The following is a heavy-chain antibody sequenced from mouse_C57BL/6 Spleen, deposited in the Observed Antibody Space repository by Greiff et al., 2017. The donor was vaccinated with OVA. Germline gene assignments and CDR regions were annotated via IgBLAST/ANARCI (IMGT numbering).Heavy chain of an antibody. Sequence: QVQLKQPGAELVKPGASVKMSCKASGYTFTSYWITWVKQRPGQGLEWIGDIYPGSGSTNYNEKLKSKATLTVDTSSSTAYMQISSLTSEDSAVYYCAREGDDYGDWYFDVWGTGTTVTVSS. CDR2: IYPGSGST. D-gene: IGHD2-4*01. J-gene: IGHJ1*03. V-gene: IGHV1-55*01. CDR3: AREGDDYGDWYFDV. CDR1: GYTFTSYW.